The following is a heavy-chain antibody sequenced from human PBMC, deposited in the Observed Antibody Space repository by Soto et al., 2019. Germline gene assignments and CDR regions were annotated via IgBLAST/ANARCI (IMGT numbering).Heavy chain of an antibody. CDR2: INHSGST. J-gene: IGHJ4*02. CDR1: GGSFSGYS. CDR3: ARATVVTLDY. D-gene: IGHD4-17*01. V-gene: IGHV4-34*01. Sequence: QVQLQQWGAGLLKPSETLSLTCAVYGGSFSGYSWSWIRQSPGKGLEWIGEINHSGSTYYNPSLKSRVIISVDTSNNQFSLKLSSVTAADTAVYYCARATVVTLDYWGQGTLVTVSS.